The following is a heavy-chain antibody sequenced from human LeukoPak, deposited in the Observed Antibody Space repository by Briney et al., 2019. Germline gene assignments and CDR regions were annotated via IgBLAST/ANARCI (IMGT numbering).Heavy chain of an antibody. D-gene: IGHD3-9*01. V-gene: IGHV4-59*01. CDR1: GGSISSYY. Sequence: SETLSLTCTVSGGSISSYYWSWIRQPPGKGLEWIGYIHYSGATKYNPSLRSRVTISVDTSKNQFSLKLNSVTAADTAVYYCARLRYDILNFDYWGQGTLVTVSS. CDR2: IHYSGAT. J-gene: IGHJ4*02. CDR3: ARLRYDILNFDY.